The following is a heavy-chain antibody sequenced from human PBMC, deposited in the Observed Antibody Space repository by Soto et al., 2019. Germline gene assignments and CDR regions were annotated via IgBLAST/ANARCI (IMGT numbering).Heavy chain of an antibody. CDR2: IIPIFGTA. V-gene: IGHV1-69*13. D-gene: IGHD6-13*01. Sequence: SVKISCKASGGTFSSYAISWVRQAPGQELEWMGGIIPIFGTANYAQKFQGRVTITADESTSTAYMVLSSLRSEDTAVYYCARVSSWQRYFDYWGQGTLVTVSS. CDR3: ARVSSWQRYFDY. J-gene: IGHJ4*02. CDR1: GGTFSSYA.